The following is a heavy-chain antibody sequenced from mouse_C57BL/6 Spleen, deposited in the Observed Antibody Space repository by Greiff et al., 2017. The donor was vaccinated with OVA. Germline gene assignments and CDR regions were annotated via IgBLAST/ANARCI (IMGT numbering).Heavy chain of an antibody. CDR3: ARGNYYGSTRYFDV. Sequence: QVQLKQSGAELARPGASVKLSCKASGYTFTSYGISWVKQRTGQGLEWIGEIYPRSGNTYYNEKFKGKATLTADKSSSTAYMELRSLTSEDSAVYFCARGNYYGSTRYFDVWGTGTTVTVSS. CDR2: IYPRSGNT. J-gene: IGHJ1*03. V-gene: IGHV1-81*01. CDR1: GYTFTSYG. D-gene: IGHD1-1*01.